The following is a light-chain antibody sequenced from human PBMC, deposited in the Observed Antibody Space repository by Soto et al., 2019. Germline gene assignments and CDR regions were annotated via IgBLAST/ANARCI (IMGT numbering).Light chain of an antibody. CDR2: EVT. V-gene: IGLV2-8*01. CDR3: SSYAGSNNFVV. Sequence: QSALTQPPSASGSPGQSVTISCIGTSSDVGGYNYVSWYQQQPGKAPKLMIYEVTKRPSGVPDRFSGSKSGNTASLTVSGLQAEDEADYYCSSYAGSNNFVVFGGGTKLTVL. CDR1: SSDVGGYNY. J-gene: IGLJ2*01.